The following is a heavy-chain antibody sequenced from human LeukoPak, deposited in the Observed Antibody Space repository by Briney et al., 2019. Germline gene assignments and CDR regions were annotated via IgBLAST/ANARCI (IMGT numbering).Heavy chain of an antibody. CDR1: GGSFSGYY. Sequence: SETLSLTCAVYGGSFSGYYWSWIRQPPGKGLGWIGEIIHSGGTNYNPSLKSRVTISVDTSKNQFSLNLNSINAADTAVYYCARGLGGSYYFDHWGQGTLVTVSS. CDR3: ARGLGGSYYFDH. D-gene: IGHD1-26*01. V-gene: IGHV4-34*01. CDR2: IIHSGGT. J-gene: IGHJ4*02.